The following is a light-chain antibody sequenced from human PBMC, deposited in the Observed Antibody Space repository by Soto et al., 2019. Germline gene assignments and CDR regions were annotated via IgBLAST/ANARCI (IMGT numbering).Light chain of an antibody. V-gene: IGLV2-23*01. Sequence: QSALTQPASVSGSPGQSITIPCTGTSSDVGSYNLVSWYQQHPGKAPKLMIYEGSKRPSGVSNRFSGSKSGNTASLTISGLQAEDGADYYCCSYAGSSTYVFGTGTKVTVL. CDR1: SSDVGSYNL. CDR2: EGS. J-gene: IGLJ1*01. CDR3: CSYAGSSTYV.